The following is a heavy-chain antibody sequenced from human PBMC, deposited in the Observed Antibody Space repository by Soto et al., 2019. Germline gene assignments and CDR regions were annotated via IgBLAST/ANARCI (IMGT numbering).Heavy chain of an antibody. Sequence: GAALRFSCRASGYTFTSYYMHWVRLAPGQGLEWMGIINPDGGGTSYAQQFQGRVIMTRDTSTSTVYMEMSSLRSEDTAVYYCAVGGNYLSMDVWGQGTTVTVSS. CDR2: INPDGGGT. CDR3: AVGGNYLSMDV. D-gene: IGHD4-4*01. V-gene: IGHV1-46*01. J-gene: IGHJ6*02. CDR1: GYTFTSYY.